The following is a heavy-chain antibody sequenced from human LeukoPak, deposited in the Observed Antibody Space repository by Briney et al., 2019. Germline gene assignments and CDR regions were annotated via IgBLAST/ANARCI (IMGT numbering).Heavy chain of an antibody. J-gene: IGHJ4*02. CDR2: IKQDGSEK. Sequence: GSLRLSCAASGFSFKSYAMSWVRQAPGKGLEWVANIKQDGSEKYYVDSVKGRFTISRDNAKNSLYLQMNSLRVEDTAVYYCARAVTTDGWGQGTLVTVSS. CDR1: GFSFKSYA. V-gene: IGHV3-7*04. D-gene: IGHD4-17*01. CDR3: ARAVTTDG.